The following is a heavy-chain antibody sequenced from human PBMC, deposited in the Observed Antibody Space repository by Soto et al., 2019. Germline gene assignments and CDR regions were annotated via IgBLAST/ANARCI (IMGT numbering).Heavy chain of an antibody. CDR1: GCTFSSYA. V-gene: IGHV1-69*13. CDR2: IIPIFGSA. Sequence: SVKVSCKASGCTFSSYALSWVRQAPGQGLEWMGGIIPIFGSANYAQKFQGRVTITADESTRIASMELSSLRSEDTAVYYCARDRIATTGTRCVLGMDVWRQGKTVTVSS. D-gene: IGHD6-13*01. J-gene: IGHJ6*02. CDR3: ARDRIATTGTRCVLGMDV.